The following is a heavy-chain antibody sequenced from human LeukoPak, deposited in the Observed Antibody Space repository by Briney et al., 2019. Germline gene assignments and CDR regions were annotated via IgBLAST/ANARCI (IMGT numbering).Heavy chain of an antibody. CDR1: EFSVGSNY. CDR3: ARDRQYATDPFYYYYYMDV. J-gene: IGHJ6*03. Sequence: PGGSLRLSCAASEFSVGSNYMTWVRQAPGKGLEWVSYISISGSTIYYADSVKGRFTISRDNGKNSLYLQMYSLRAEDTAVYYCARDRQYATDPFYYYYYMDVWGKGTTVTVSS. CDR2: ISISGSTI. V-gene: IGHV3-48*04. D-gene: IGHD2-8*01.